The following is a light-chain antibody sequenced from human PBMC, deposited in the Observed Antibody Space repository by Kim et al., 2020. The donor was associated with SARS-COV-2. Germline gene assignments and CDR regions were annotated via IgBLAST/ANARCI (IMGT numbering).Light chain of an antibody. J-gene: IGLJ2*01. Sequence: HSITISCPVPSMYVGRYNLVSWYQQHPGKAPKLMIYEVSKRPSGVFIRFSGSKSGNAASLTISGLQAEDEADYYCCSYAGSSTSVVFGGGTQLTVL. CDR1: SMYVGRYNL. CDR3: CSYAGSSTSVV. V-gene: IGLV2-23*02. CDR2: EVS.